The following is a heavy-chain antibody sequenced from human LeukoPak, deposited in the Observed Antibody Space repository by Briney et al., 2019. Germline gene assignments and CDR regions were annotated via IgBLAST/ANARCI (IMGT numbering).Heavy chain of an antibody. D-gene: IGHD6-19*01. J-gene: IGHJ1*01. V-gene: IGHV3-74*01. CDR3: ARDLFFSDAGYSSGWRAEYFHH. CDR1: GFTFSSHW. Sequence: PGGSLRLSSAASGFTFSSHWMHWVRQAPWKGLVWVSRINGAGSSTSYADSVKGRFTVSRDNAKNTLNLQMNSLRAEDTAVYYCARDLFFSDAGYSSGWRAEYFHHWGQGTLVTVSS. CDR2: INGAGSST.